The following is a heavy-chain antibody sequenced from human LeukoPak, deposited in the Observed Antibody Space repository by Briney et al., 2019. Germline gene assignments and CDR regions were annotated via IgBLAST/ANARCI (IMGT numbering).Heavy chain of an antibody. V-gene: IGHV3-23*01. CDR3: AKGSYYDSSGSFYFDY. D-gene: IGHD3-22*01. CDR1: GFTFSSYA. J-gene: IGHJ4*02. Sequence: GGSLRLPCAASGFTFSSYAMSWVRQAPGKGLEWVSGISGSGDNTYYADSVKGRFTISRDNSKNTLHVQVNSLGTEDTAAYYCAKGSYYDSSGSFYFDYWGQGTLVTVSS. CDR2: ISGSGDNT.